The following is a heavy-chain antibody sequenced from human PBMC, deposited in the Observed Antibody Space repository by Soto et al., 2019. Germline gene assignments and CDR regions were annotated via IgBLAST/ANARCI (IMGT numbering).Heavy chain of an antibody. CDR1: GFTFSSYA. J-gene: IGHJ3*02. D-gene: IGHD3-10*01. CDR2: ISGSGGST. CDR3: AKASTMVRGVIGAFDI. V-gene: IGHV3-23*01. Sequence: GGSVRLSCAASGFTFSSYAMSWVRQAPGKGLEWVSAISGSGGSTYYADSVKGRFTISRDNSKNTLYLQMNSLRAEDTAVYYCAKASTMVRGVIGAFDIWGQGTMVTVSS.